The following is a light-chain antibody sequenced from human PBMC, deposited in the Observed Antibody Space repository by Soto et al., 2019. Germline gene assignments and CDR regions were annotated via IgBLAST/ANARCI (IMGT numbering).Light chain of an antibody. CDR1: SSDVGSYNL. V-gene: IGLV2-23*02. J-gene: IGLJ3*02. CDR3: CSYAGSSTRKV. CDR2: EVS. Sequence: QSALTQPASVSGSPGQSITISCTGTSSDVGSYNLVSCYQQHPGKAPKLMIYEVSKRPSGVSNRFSGSKSGNTASLTISGLQAEDEADYYCCSYAGSSTRKVFGGGTKLTVL.